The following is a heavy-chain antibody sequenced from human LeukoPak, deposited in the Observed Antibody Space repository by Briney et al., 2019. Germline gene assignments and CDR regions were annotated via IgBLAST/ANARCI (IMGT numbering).Heavy chain of an antibody. CDR3: ARAYSERYGLGYYYMDV. Sequence: GGSLRLPCAASGFTFSTYSMNWVRQAPGKGLEWVSSISSSSSYIYYADSVKGRFTISRDNAKKSVYLQMNSLRAEDTAVYYCARAYSERYGLGYYYMDVWGKGTTVTISS. CDR2: ISSSSSYI. D-gene: IGHD1-26*01. CDR1: GFTFSTYS. J-gene: IGHJ6*03. V-gene: IGHV3-21*01.